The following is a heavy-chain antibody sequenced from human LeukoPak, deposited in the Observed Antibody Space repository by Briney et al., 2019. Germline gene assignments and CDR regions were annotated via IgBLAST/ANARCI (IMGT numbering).Heavy chain of an antibody. CDR1: GGSFSGYY. CDR2: INHSGST. D-gene: IGHD1-26*01. Sequence: PSETLSLTCAVYGGSFSGYYWSWIRQPPGKGLEWIGEINHSGSTNYNPSLKSRVTISVDTSKNQFSLKLSSVTAADTAVYYCARKILVPSYYYGMDVWGQGTTVTVSS. V-gene: IGHV4-34*01. J-gene: IGHJ6*02. CDR3: ARKILVPSYYYGMDV.